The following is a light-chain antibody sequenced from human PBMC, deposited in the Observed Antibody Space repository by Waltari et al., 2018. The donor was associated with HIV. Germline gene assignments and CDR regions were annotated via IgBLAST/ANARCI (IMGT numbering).Light chain of an antibody. Sequence: QSVLTQPPSVSGAPGQRVTISCTGSSSNIGAGSDVHWYQQLPGTAPKLLIYDNNKGPAGVPDRVSGSKSGTSGCVAITGLEAEDEADYYCQSYDSSLSGSVFGGGTKLTVL. CDR3: QSYDSSLSGSV. CDR1: SSNIGAGSD. V-gene: IGLV1-40*01. J-gene: IGLJ3*02. CDR2: DNN.